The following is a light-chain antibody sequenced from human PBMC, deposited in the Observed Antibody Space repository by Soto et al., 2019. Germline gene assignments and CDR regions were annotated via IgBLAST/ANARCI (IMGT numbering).Light chain of an antibody. CDR2: DAS. CDR3: QQYSSHST. V-gene: IGKV1-13*02. J-gene: IGKJ1*01. Sequence: AIQLTQSPSSLSASVGYRVTITCRASQDIAIYLAWYQQKPGEAPKLLIYDASSLESGVPSRFSGSGSGTEFTLTISSLQPDDFATYYCQQYSSHSTFGQGTKVDIK. CDR1: QDIAIY.